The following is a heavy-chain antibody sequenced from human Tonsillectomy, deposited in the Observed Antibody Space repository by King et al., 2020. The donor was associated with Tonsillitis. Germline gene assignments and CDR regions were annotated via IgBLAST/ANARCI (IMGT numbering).Heavy chain of an antibody. V-gene: IGHV3-30*04. J-gene: IGHJ4*02. CDR1: GFTFRNYA. CDR3: ARDRGSWVLDIDY. CDR2: ISYDGTNK. D-gene: IGHD1-26*01. Sequence: VQLVESGGGVVQPGKSLRLSCAASGFTFRNYAMHWVRQAPGKGLEWVAIISYDGTNKFYADSWKGRFTISRDSFKNTLYLQMNSLRAEDTAVYYCARDRGSWVLDIDYWGQGTLVTVSS.